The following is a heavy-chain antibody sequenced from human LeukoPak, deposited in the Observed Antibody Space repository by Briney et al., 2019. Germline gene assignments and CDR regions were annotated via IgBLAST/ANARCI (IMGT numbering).Heavy chain of an antibody. CDR3: AKAGVYGDPADY. CDR1: EFTFSTYA. J-gene: IGHJ4*02. D-gene: IGHD4-17*01. Sequence: GGSLGLSCAASEFTFSTYAMSWVRQAPGKGLEWVSAISGSDGSTWYADSVRGRFTISRDNSKNTLYLQMNSLRAEDTAVYFCAKAGVYGDPADYWGQGTLVTVSS. V-gene: IGHV3-23*01. CDR2: ISGSDGST.